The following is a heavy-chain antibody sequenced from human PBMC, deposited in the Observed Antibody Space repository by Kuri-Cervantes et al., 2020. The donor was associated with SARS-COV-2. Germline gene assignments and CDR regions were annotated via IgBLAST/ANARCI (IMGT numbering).Heavy chain of an antibody. D-gene: IGHD3-3*01. CDR1: GVNFSGYA. Sequence: SVKVSCKASGVNFSGYAFSWVRQAPGQSLEWLGRIAPVADKTHYSQKFRDRVTITANKSTSTAYMELNSLISEDTAVYFCARPISGGFDSWGQGTLVTSSS. CDR2: IAPVADKT. V-gene: IGHV1-69*04. J-gene: IGHJ4*02. CDR3: ARPISGGFDS.